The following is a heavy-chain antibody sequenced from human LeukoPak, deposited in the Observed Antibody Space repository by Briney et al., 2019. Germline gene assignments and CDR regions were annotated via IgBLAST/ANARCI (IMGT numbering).Heavy chain of an antibody. Sequence: VQVSFQASGITFSSYAFSWVRQAPGQGFEWMGGIIPTFGTPYYAQKFQGRVTITTDESTSTAYMELYSLRSEDTAVYYCARDREYSGSYLDFDYWGQGTLVTVSS. CDR2: IIPTFGTP. CDR1: GITFSSYA. J-gene: IGHJ4*02. V-gene: IGHV1-69*13. D-gene: IGHD1-26*01. CDR3: ARDREYSGSYLDFDY.